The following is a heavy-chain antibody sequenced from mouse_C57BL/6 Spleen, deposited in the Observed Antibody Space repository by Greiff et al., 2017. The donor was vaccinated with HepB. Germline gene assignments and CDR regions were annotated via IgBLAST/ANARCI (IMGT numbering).Heavy chain of an antibody. V-gene: IGHV1-76*01. CDR1: GYTFTDYY. Sequence: QVQLQQSGAELVRPGASVKLSCKASGYTFTDYYINWVKQRPGQGLEWIARIYPGSGNTYYNEKFKGKATLTAEKSSSTAYMQLSSLTSEDSAVYICAREKAMDYWGQGTSVTVSS. CDR2: IYPGSGNT. CDR3: AREKAMDY. J-gene: IGHJ4*01.